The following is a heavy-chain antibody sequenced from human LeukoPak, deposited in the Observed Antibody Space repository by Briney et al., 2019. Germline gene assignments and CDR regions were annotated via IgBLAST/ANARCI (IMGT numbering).Heavy chain of an antibody. V-gene: IGHV3-48*03. CDR2: ISSSGTTI. D-gene: IGHD6-13*01. CDR3: ARDARISAGGTDY. J-gene: IGHJ4*02. CDR1: GFIFSSYD. Sequence: AGGSLRLSCAASGFIFSSYDMNWVRQAPGKGLEWVSYISSSGTTIYYADSVKGRFTTSRDNAENSLYMQMNSLRAEDTAVYYCARDARISAGGTDYWGQGTLVTVSS.